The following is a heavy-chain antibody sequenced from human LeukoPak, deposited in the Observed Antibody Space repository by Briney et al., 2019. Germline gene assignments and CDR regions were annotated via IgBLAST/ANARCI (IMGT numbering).Heavy chain of an antibody. CDR3: AKDLNPYDYGDYFDY. CDR2: ISGSGGST. D-gene: IGHD4-17*01. J-gene: IGHJ4*02. Sequence: GGSLRLSCAASGFTFSSYAMSWVRQAPGKGLEWVSAISGSGGSTYYADSVKGRFTISRDNSKNKLYLQMNSLRAEDTAVYYCAKDLNPYDYGDYFDYWGQGTLVTASS. V-gene: IGHV3-23*01. CDR1: GFTFSSYA.